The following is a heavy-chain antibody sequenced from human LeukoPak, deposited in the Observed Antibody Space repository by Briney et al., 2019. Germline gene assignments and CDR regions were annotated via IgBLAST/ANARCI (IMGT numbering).Heavy chain of an antibody. J-gene: IGHJ4*02. CDR1: GFSITIYA. CDR2: ITGSGAHT. V-gene: IGHV3-23*01. Sequence: GGTLRLSCAASGFSITIYAMTWVRRAPGKGLEWVSSITGSGAHTSYADSVRGRFTISGDNSRNTLYLQMNSLRAEDTAIYYCAKDPNGDYVGAFDYWGPGTLVTVSS. D-gene: IGHD4-17*01. CDR3: AKDPNGDYVGAFDY.